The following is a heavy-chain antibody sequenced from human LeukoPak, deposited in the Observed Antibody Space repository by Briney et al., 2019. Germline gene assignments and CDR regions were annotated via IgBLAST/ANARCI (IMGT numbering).Heavy chain of an antibody. CDR3: AKAGTRYYRSGYSARYYYMDV. CDR1: GFTFSSYG. J-gene: IGHJ6*03. V-gene: IGHV3-30*02. Sequence: GSLRLSCAASGFTFSSYGMHWVRQAPGKGLEWVAFISYSGGSTYYADSVKGRFTISRDKSKNTLYLQMNSLRAEDTAVYYCAKAGTRYYRSGYSARYYYMDVWGQGTPVTISS. D-gene: IGHD3-10*01. CDR2: ISYSGGST.